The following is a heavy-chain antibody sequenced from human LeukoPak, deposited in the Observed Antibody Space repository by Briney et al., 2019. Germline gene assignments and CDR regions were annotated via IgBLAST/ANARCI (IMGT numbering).Heavy chain of an antibody. J-gene: IGHJ4*02. Sequence: SETLSLTCTVSGGSISSGDYYWSWIRQPPGKGLEWIGYIYYSGSSYYIPSLKSRVTMSADTSKNQFSLRLSSVTAADTAVYYCARQVYGDLYYFDYWGQGTLVTVSS. CDR2: IYYSGSS. CDR3: ARQVYGDLYYFDY. V-gene: IGHV4-30-4*01. CDR1: GGSISSGDYY. D-gene: IGHD4-17*01.